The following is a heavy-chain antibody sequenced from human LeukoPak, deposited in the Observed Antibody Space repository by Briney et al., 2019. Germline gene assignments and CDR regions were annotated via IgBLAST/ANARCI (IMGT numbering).Heavy chain of an antibody. J-gene: IGHJ6*02. CDR1: GFTFSSYG. Sequence: PGGSQRLSCAASGFTFSSYGVHWVRQSPGKGLEGVAVISYDGSNKYYADSVKGRFTISRDNSRNTLYLQKNSLRAEDTAVYYCAKGSQGRGYSGYDRIYNYYYCYGMDVWGQGTTVTVSS. D-gene: IGHD5-12*01. V-gene: IGHV3-30*18. CDR2: ISYDGSNK. CDR3: AKGSQGRGYSGYDRIYNYYYCYGMDV.